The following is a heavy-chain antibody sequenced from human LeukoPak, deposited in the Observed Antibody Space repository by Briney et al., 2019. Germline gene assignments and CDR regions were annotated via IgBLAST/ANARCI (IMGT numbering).Heavy chain of an antibody. CDR2: IHYSGST. CDR3: SLRGYDSSGYYYFDY. J-gene: IGHJ4*02. CDR1: DGSISSSNYY. V-gene: IGHV4-39*07. D-gene: IGHD3-22*01. Sequence: PSETLSLTCTVSDGSISSSNYYWGWTRQPPGKGLEWIGSIHYSGSTYYNPSLKSRVTISVDTSKNQFSLKLSSVTAADTAVYYCSLRGYDSSGYYYFDYWGQGTLVTVSS.